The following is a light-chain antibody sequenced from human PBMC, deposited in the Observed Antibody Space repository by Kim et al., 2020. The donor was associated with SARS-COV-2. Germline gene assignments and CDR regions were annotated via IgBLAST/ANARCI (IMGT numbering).Light chain of an antibody. CDR3: CSYARGSIYV. Sequence: GQSVPIAWTGTSSVVGAYNYVSWYQQNPGKGPKLMIYDVNKRSSGVPDRFSGSKSANTASLTISGLQAEDEAEYYCCSYARGSIYVFGTGTKVTVL. V-gene: IGLV2-11*03. CDR2: DVN. CDR1: SSVVGAYNY. J-gene: IGLJ1*01.